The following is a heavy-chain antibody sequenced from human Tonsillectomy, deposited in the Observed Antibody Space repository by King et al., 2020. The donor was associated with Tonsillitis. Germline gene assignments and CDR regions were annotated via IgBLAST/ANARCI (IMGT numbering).Heavy chain of an antibody. CDR1: GFTFSDYY. J-gene: IGHJ4*02. CDR3: ARNCLNSICY. V-gene: IGHV3-11*01. CDR2: ISDSVTTI. D-gene: IGHD4-11*01. Sequence: VQLVESGGGLVKPGGSLRLSCAASGFTFSDYYMTWIRQAPGKGLEWVSHISDSVTTIYYAAYVKGRFTISRDNARNSLYLQMNSLRAEDTAVYYCARNCLNSICYWGQGTLVTVSS.